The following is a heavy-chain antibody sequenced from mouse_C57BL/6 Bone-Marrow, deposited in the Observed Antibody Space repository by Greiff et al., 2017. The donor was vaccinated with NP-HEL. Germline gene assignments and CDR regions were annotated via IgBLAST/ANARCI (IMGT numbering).Heavy chain of an antibody. D-gene: IGHD2-3*01. CDR1: GFSFNTYA. CDR3: ARHGLLLPLWYFDV. Sequence: EVKLVESGGGLVQPKGSLKLSCAASGFSFNTYAMNWVRQAPGKGLEWVARIRSKSNNYATYYADSVKDRFTISRDDSESMLYLQMNNLKTEDTAMYYCARHGLLLPLWYFDVWGTGTTVTVSS. J-gene: IGHJ1*03. CDR2: IRSKSNNYAT. V-gene: IGHV10-1*01.